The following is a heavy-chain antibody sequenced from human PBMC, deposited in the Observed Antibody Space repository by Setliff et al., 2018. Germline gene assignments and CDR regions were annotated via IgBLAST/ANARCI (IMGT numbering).Heavy chain of an antibody. CDR2: IYYSGST. Sequence: SETLSLTCAVSGDSISSGNWWSWVRQPPGKGLEWIGYIYYSGSTNYNPSLKSRVTISIDTSKDQFSLKLSSVTAADTAVYYCARSPSSGWSDYYYYYMDVWGKGTTVTVSS. V-gene: IGHV4-4*02. CDR1: GDSISSGNW. CDR3: ARSPSSGWSDYYYYYMDV. J-gene: IGHJ6*03. D-gene: IGHD6-19*01.